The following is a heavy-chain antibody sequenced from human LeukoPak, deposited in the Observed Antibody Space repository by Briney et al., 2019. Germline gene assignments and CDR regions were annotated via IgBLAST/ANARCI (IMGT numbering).Heavy chain of an antibody. J-gene: IGHJ3*02. Sequence: GGSLRLSCAASRFTVSSNYMSWVRQAPGKGLEGVSLIYSGGSTYYPDSVKGRFTISIDNSKNTLYLQMNSMKAEDRAVYYCARDGGLTNRSPDDACHIWGQGTMLTVSS. D-gene: IGHD2-8*01. CDR1: RFTVSSNY. CDR3: ARDGGLTNRSPDDACHI. CDR2: IYSGGST. V-gene: IGHV3-53*01.